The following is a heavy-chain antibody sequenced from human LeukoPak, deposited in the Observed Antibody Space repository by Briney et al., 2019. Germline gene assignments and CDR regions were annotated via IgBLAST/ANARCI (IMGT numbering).Heavy chain of an antibody. CDR2: INHIGRT. J-gene: IGHJ5*02. V-gene: IGHV4-34*01. CDR3: ARQRYYDQSWFDP. CDR1: GGSLSGSY. D-gene: IGHD3-22*01. Sequence: SETLSLTCAVYGGSLSGSYWSWIRQPPGKGLEWIGEINHIGRTTYNPSLKSRVTISVDTSKNQFSLKLSSVTAADTAVYCCARQRYYDQSWFDPWGQGTLVTVSS.